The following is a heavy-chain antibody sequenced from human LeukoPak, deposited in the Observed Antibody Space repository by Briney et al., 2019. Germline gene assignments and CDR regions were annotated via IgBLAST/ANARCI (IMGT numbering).Heavy chain of an antibody. D-gene: IGHD6-19*01. J-gene: IGHJ4*02. Sequence: GGSLRLSCAASGFTFSSYGMHWVRQAPGKGLEWVAVIWYDGSNKYYADSVKGRFTISRDNSKNTLYLQMSSLRAEDTAVYYCARDQWLDYFDYWGQGTLVTVSS. CDR1: GFTFSSYG. V-gene: IGHV3-33*01. CDR2: IWYDGSNK. CDR3: ARDQWLDYFDY.